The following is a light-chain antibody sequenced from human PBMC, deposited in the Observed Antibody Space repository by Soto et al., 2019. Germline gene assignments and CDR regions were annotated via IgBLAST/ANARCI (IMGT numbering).Light chain of an antibody. J-gene: IGLJ2*01. CDR3: SSYTSSSVV. Sequence: QSALTQPASVSGSPGQSITISCTGTSSDDGGYNYVSWYQQHPGKAPKLMIYAVSNRPSGVSNRFSGSKSGNTASLTISGLQAEDEADYYCSSYTSSSVVFGGGTKVTVL. CDR2: AVS. V-gene: IGLV2-14*01. CDR1: SSDDGGYNY.